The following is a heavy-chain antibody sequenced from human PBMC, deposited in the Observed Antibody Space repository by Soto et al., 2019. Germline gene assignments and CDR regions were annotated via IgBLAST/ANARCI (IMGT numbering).Heavy chain of an antibody. CDR1: GYTFTSYY. CDR3: ARFTIAARPSDAFDI. J-gene: IGHJ3*02. Sequence: ASVKVSCKASGYTFTSYYMHWVRQAPGQGLEWMGIINPSGGSTSYAQKFQGRVTMTRDTSTSTVYMELSSLRSEDTAVYYCARFTIAARPSDAFDIWGQATMVTVSS. D-gene: IGHD3-10*01. CDR2: INPSGGST. V-gene: IGHV1-46*01.